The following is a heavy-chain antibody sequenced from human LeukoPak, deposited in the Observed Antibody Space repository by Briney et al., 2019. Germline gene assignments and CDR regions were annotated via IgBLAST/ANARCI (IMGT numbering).Heavy chain of an antibody. V-gene: IGHV4-38-2*02. CDR3: TRGYSSGDFDY. D-gene: IGHD3-22*01. CDR2: IYYTGSI. Sequence: PSETLSLTCTVSGYSISSGYYWSWIRQPPGKGLEWIGYIYYTGSINYNPSLKSRVTISVDTSKNQFSLKLSSVTAADTAVYYCTRGYSSGDFDYWGQGTLVTVPS. J-gene: IGHJ4*02. CDR1: GYSISSGYY.